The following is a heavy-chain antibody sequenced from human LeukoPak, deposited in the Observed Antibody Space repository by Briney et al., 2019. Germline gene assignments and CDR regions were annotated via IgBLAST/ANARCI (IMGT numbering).Heavy chain of an antibody. D-gene: IGHD3-10*01. Sequence: SETLSLTCTVSGGSISSGGYYWSWIRQHPGKGLEWIGYIYYSGSTYYNPSLKSRVTISVDTSKNQFSLKLSSVTAADTAVYYCASWYWFGESLQGYWGQGTLVTVSS. V-gene: IGHV4-31*03. CDR3: ASWYWFGESLQGY. J-gene: IGHJ4*02. CDR2: IYYSGST. CDR1: GGSISSGGYY.